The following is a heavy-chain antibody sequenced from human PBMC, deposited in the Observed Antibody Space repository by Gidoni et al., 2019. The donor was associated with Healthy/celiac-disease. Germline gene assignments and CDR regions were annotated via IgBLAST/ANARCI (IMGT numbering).Heavy chain of an antibody. J-gene: IGHJ5*02. Sequence: EVQLVESGGGLVQPGGSLKLSCAASGFTFSGSAMHWVRQASGKGLEWVGRIRSKANSYATAYAASVKGRFTISRDDSKNTAYLQMNSLKTEDTAVYYCTRAEWWFDPWGQGTLVTVSS. CDR3: TRAEWWFDP. CDR1: GFTFSGSA. D-gene: IGHD2-8*01. V-gene: IGHV3-73*01. CDR2: IRSKANSYAT.